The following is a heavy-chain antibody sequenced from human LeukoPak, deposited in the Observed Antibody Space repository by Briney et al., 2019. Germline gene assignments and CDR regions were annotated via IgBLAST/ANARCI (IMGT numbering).Heavy chain of an antibody. D-gene: IGHD6-13*01. Sequence: GGSLRLSCAASGFTFSTYAMSWVRHAPGKGLEWVSTVVNGNDATYYADSVKGRFTISRDHSKKTLYLQITSLRTDDTAVYYCAKREDYSRNWSVDFNYWGQGTLVTVSS. J-gene: IGHJ4*02. CDR1: GFTFSTYA. CDR2: VVNGNDAT. CDR3: AKREDYSRNWSVDFNY. V-gene: IGHV3-23*01.